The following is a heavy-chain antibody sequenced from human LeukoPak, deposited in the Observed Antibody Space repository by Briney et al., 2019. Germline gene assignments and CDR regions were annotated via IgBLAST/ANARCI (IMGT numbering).Heavy chain of an antibody. CDR1: EFTFSSYA. CDR3: AKDGGYGSGSYYPDY. CDR2: ISGGAGGA. Sequence: PGGSLRLSCAASEFTFSSYAMNWVRQAPGKGLEWVSSISGGAGGAAYADSVKGRFTMSRDNSKNTLYLQMNSLRAEDTAVYYCAKDGGYGSGSYYPDYWGQGTLVTVSS. J-gene: IGHJ4*02. V-gene: IGHV3-23*01. D-gene: IGHD3-10*01.